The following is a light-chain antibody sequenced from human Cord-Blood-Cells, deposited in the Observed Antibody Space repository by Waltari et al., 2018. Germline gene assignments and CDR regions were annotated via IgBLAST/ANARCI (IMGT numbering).Light chain of an antibody. CDR1: QSVSSSY. Sequence: EIVLTQSPGTLSLSPGERAPLPCRASQSVSSSYFAWYQQKPGQAPRLLIYGASSRATGIPDRFSGSGSGTDFTLTISRLEPEDFAVYYCQQYGSSPFTFGPGTKVDIK. J-gene: IGKJ3*01. CDR3: QQYGSSPFT. V-gene: IGKV3-20*01. CDR2: GAS.